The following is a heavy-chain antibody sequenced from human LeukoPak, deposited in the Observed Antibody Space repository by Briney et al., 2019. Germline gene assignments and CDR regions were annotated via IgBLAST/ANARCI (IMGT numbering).Heavy chain of an antibody. Sequence: PSETLSLTCTVSGGSISSYYWSWIRRPAGKRLEWIVRIYTSGSTNSNPSLESRVTMSLDTSKNQFSLELYSVTAADTAVYYCARDRVSGWFGETLTADGMDVWGQGTTVTVSS. CDR3: ARDRVSGWFGETLTADGMDV. V-gene: IGHV4-4*07. CDR2: IYTSGST. CDR1: GGSISSYY. D-gene: IGHD3-10*01. J-gene: IGHJ6*01.